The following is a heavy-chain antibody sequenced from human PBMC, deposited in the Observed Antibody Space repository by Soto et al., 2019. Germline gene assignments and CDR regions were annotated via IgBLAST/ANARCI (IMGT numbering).Heavy chain of an antibody. D-gene: IGHD3-3*01. J-gene: IGHJ6*03. V-gene: IGHV4-59*08. CDR2: IYYSGST. CDR1: GGSIRSYY. CDR3: ARARYDFWSGYYTGGFYYYYMDV. Sequence: PSETLSLTCTVSGGSIRSYYWSWIRQPPGKGLEWIGYIYYSGSTNYNPSLKSRVTISVDTSKNQFSLKLSSVTAADTAVYYCARARYDFWSGYYTGGFYYYYMDVWGKGTTVTVSS.